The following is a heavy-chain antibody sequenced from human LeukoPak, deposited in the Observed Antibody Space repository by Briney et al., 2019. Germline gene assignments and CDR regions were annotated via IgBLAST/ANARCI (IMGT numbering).Heavy chain of an antibody. J-gene: IGHJ5*02. CDR2: MNPNSGNT. CDR3: ARRDSSGYRNWFDP. V-gene: IGHV1-8*01. Sequence: ASVKVSCKASGYTFTSYDINWVRQATGQGLEWMGWMNPNSGNTGYAQKFQGRVTMTRNTSISTAYMELSSLRSEDTAVYYCARRDSSGYRNWFDPWGQGTLVTVSS. D-gene: IGHD3-22*01. CDR1: GYTFTSYD.